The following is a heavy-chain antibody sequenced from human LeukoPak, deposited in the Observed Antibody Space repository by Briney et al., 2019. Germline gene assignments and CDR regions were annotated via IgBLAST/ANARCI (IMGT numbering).Heavy chain of an antibody. J-gene: IGHJ3*02. CDR1: GGTFSSYT. CDR2: IIPILGIA. D-gene: IGHD1-26*01. Sequence: SVKVSCKASGGTFSSYTISWVRQAPGQGLEWMGRIIPILGIANYAQKFQGRVTITADKSTSTAYMELSSLRSEDTAVYYCARLGVGAFYAFDIWGQGTMVTVSS. V-gene: IGHV1-69*02. CDR3: ARLGVGAFYAFDI.